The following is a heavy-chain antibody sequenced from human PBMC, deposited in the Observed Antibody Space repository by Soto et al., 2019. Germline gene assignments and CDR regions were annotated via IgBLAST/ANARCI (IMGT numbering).Heavy chain of an antibody. D-gene: IGHD2-2*01. V-gene: IGHV3-23*01. CDR3: ANDASVGSSAPDAFDI. CDR1: GFSFSDYA. CDR2: ISDSGGYT. J-gene: IGHJ3*02. Sequence: PGGSLRLSCAVSGFSFSDYAMNWVRQAPGRGLEWVSVISDSGGYTKYADSVKGRFTISRDNSRNTLYLQVNSLRAEDTAVYYCANDASVGSSAPDAFDIWGQGTLVTVSS.